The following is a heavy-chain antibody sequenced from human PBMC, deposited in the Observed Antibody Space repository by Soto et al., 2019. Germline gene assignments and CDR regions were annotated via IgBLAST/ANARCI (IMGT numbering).Heavy chain of an antibody. J-gene: IGHJ4*02. V-gene: IGHV3-23*01. CDR3: RFFDGSAGRDY. CDR2: TSGGGSTT. CDR1: GFTFSNYA. Sequence: EVQVLESGGGLVQPGGSLRLSCAASGFTFSNYAMSFVRQTPGKGLEWVSLTSGGGSTTFHADSVKGRFTVSRDNSENTLFLQMNSLRGEDTAVYYCRFFDGSAGRDYWGQGTLVTVSS. D-gene: IGHD2-15*01.